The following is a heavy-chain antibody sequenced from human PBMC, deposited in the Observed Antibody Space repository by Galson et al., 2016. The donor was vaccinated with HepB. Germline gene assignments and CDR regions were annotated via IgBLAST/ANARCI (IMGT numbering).Heavy chain of an antibody. CDR3: APAIIWWGCTHGTCNGDY. V-gene: IGHV3-7*03. CDR1: RFTFSSSW. CDR2: IKQDGSEK. Sequence: SLRLSCAASRFTFSSSWMSWVRQAPGKGLEGVANIKQDGSEKNYMDSVKGRFTIYRDNTKNSLYLQMNSLRADDTAVDYCAPAIIWWGCTHGTCNGDYWGQGPLVTVSS. D-gene: IGHD2-8*01. J-gene: IGHJ4*02.